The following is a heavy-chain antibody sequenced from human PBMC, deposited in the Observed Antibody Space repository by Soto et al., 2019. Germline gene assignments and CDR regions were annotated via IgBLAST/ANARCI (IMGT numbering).Heavy chain of an antibody. CDR2: ISYDGSNK. J-gene: IGHJ6*02. Sequence: PGESLKISCAASGFTFSSYGMHWVRQAPGKGLEWVAVISYDGSNKYYADSVKGRFTISRDNSENTLYLQMNSLRAEDTAVYYCAKLGHGKGPARGGQQLDYGMDVWGQGTTVTVSS. V-gene: IGHV3-30*18. CDR3: AKLGHGKGPARGGQQLDYGMDV. D-gene: IGHD6-13*01. CDR1: GFTFSSYG.